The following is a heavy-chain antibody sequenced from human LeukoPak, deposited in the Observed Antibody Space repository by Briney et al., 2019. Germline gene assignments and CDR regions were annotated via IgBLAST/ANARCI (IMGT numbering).Heavy chain of an antibody. Sequence: SETLSLTCTVSGDSISSYYWSWIRQPPGKGLEWIGYIYYSGHTNYNPSLKSRVTISLDTSKSQFSLKLSSMTAADTAVYYCARHSFGHLFDNWGQGTLVTVSS. D-gene: IGHD5-18*01. V-gene: IGHV4-59*01. J-gene: IGHJ4*02. CDR3: ARHSFGHLFDN. CDR1: GDSISSYY. CDR2: IYYSGHT.